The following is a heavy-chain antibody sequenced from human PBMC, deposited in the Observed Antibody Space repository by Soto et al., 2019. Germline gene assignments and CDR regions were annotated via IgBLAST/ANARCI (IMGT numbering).Heavy chain of an antibody. V-gene: IGHV1-69*13. CDR1: GGTFSSYA. CDR3: ARVNRQWLGGYFDY. Sequence: ASVKVSCKASGGTFSSYAISWVRQAPGQGLEWMGGIMPIFGTANYAQKFQGRVTITEDESTSTAYMELSSLRSEDTAVYYCARVNRQWLGGYFDYWGQGTLVTVSS. D-gene: IGHD6-19*01. J-gene: IGHJ4*02. CDR2: IMPIFGTA.